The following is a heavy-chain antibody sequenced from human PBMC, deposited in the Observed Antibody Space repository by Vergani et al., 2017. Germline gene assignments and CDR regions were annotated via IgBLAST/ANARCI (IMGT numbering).Heavy chain of an antibody. CDR2: INAGNGNT. CDR3: ARDNDYGSGSYWFDY. D-gene: IGHD3-10*01. CDR1: GYTFTSYA. J-gene: IGHJ4*02. Sequence: QVQLVQSGAEVKKPGASVKVSCKASGYTFTSYAMHWVRQAPGQRLEWMGWINAGNGNTKYSQKFQGRVTITRDTSANTAYMELSSLRSEDTAVYYCARDNDYGSGSYWFDYWGQGTLVTVSS. V-gene: IGHV1-3*01.